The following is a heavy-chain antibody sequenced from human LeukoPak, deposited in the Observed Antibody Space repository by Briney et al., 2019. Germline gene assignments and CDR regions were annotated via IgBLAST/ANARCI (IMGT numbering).Heavy chain of an antibody. J-gene: IGHJ4*02. D-gene: IGHD5-12*01. CDR1: GFTFSSYA. CDR2: ISYDGSNK. V-gene: IGHV3-30*04. Sequence: PGRSLRLSCAASGFTFSSYAMHWVRQAPGKGLEWVAVISYDGSNKYYADSVKGRFTISRDNSKNTLYLQMNSLRAEDTAVYYCARRGAGSGYADYWGQGTLVTVSS. CDR3: ARRGAGSGYADY.